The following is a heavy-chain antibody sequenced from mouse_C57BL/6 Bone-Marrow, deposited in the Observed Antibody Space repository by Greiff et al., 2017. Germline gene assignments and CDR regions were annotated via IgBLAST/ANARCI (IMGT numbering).Heavy chain of an antibody. J-gene: IGHJ1*03. Sequence: EVKLMESAGGLVQPGSSMKLSCTASGFTFSDYYMAWVRQVPEKGLEWVANINYDGSSTYYLDSLKSRFIISRDNAKNILYLQMSSLKSEDTATYYCARDNYDYDWYFDVWGTGTTVTVSS. CDR2: INYDGSST. CDR1: GFTFSDYY. D-gene: IGHD2-4*01. CDR3: ARDNYDYDWYFDV. V-gene: IGHV5-16*01.